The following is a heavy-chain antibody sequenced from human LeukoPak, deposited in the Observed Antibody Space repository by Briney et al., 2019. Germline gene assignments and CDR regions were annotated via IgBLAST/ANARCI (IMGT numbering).Heavy chain of an antibody. CDR2: IYYSGST. J-gene: IGHJ4*02. V-gene: IGHV4-39*07. CDR3: ARGPAAQAETHRYYYDSSDVAYYFDY. D-gene: IGHD3-22*01. CDR1: GGSISSSSYY. Sequence: PSETLSLTCTVSGGSISSSSYYWGWIRQPPGKGLEWIGSIYYSGSTYYNPSLKSRVTISVDTSKNQFSLKLSSVTAADTAVYYCARGPAAQAETHRYYYDSSDVAYYFDYWGQGTLVTVSS.